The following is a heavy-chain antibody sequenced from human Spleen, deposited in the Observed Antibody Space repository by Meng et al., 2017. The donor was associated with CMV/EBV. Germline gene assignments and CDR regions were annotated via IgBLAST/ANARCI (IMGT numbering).Heavy chain of an antibody. Sequence: SETLSLTCSVSGGSISSYYWSWIRQPPGKGLEFIGYVHYSGRTNYNPSLQSRVTISIDTSRKQFSLTVSSVTAADTAVYYCARGTYCSGGSCYPGNYYFGMDVWGQGTTVTVSS. V-gene: IGHV4-59*01. CDR1: GGSISSYY. CDR3: ARGTYCSGGSCYPGNYYFGMDV. CDR2: VHYSGRT. D-gene: IGHD2-15*01. J-gene: IGHJ6*02.